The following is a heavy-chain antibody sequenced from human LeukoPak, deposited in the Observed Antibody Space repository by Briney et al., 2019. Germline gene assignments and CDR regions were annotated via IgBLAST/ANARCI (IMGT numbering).Heavy chain of an antibody. CDR1: GYTFTSYY. V-gene: IGHV1-46*01. J-gene: IGHJ5*02. CDR2: INPTGGST. CDR3: ARDNSVGDNAWWFDP. D-gene: IGHD1-26*01. Sequence: ASVKVSCKASGYTFTSYYMHWVRQAPGQPLEWMGLINPTGGSTGYAQKLQGRVTMTRDMSTSTDNMELSSLRSEDTAIYYCARDNSVGDNAWWFDPWGEGTLVSVSS.